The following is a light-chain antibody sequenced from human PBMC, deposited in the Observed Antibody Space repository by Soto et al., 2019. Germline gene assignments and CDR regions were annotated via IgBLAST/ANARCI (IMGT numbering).Light chain of an antibody. CDR3: QQDNKWPPWT. V-gene: IGKV3-15*01. Sequence: EIVMTQSPATLSVSPGERATLSCRASQSVSSNLAWYQQKPCQAPRLLIYGASTRATGIPARFSGSGSGTEFTLTISSLQSEDFAVYYCQQDNKWPPWTCGQGTRVEIK. J-gene: IGKJ1*01. CDR1: QSVSSN. CDR2: GAS.